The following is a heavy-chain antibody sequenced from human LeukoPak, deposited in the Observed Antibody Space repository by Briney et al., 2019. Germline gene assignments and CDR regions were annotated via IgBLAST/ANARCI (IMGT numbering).Heavy chain of an antibody. CDR2: IYTSGST. V-gene: IGHV4-61*02. D-gene: IGHD3-3*01. CDR3: AREGVLFVTRVVIAGYFDY. CDR1: GGSISSGSYY. J-gene: IGHJ4*02. Sequence: SETLSLTCTVSGGSISSGSYYWSWIRQPAGKGLEWIGRIYTSGSTNYNPSLKSRVTISVDTSKNQFSLKLSSVTAADTAVYYCAREGVLFVTRVVIAGYFDYWGQGTLVTVSS.